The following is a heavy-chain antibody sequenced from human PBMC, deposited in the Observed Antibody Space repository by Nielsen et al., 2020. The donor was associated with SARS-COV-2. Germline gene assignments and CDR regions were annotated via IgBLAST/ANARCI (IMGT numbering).Heavy chain of an antibody. CDR1: GGSISSSNW. V-gene: IGHV4-4*02. J-gene: IGHJ6*02. Sequence: GSLRLSCAVSGGSISSSNWWSWVRQPPGKGLEWIGEIYHSGSTNYNPSLKSRVTISVDKSKNQFSLKLSSVTAADTAVYYCARGTPSSSWYYYYGMDVWGQGTTVTVSS. CDR2: IYHSGST. D-gene: IGHD6-13*01. CDR3: ARGTPSSSWYYYYGMDV.